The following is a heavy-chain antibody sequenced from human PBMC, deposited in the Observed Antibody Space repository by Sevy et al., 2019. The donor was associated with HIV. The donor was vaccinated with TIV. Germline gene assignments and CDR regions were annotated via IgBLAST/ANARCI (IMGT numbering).Heavy chain of an antibody. CDR3: AKVSSAYDFREDAFDF. D-gene: IGHD6-19*01. CDR2: FSGSGGGT. J-gene: IGHJ3*01. CDR1: GFTFSNFA. V-gene: IGHV3-23*01. Sequence: GGSLRLSCAASGFTFSNFAMSWVRQAPAKGLEWVSAFSGSGGGTYYADSVKGRHTISRDNFKNTVDLQMDSLRADDTAIYYCAKVSSAYDFREDAFDFWGQGTTVTVSS.